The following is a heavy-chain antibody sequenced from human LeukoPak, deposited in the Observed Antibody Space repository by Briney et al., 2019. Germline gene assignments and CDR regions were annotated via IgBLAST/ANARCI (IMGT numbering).Heavy chain of an antibody. J-gene: IGHJ3*02. V-gene: IGHV1-18*03. D-gene: IGHD6-6*01. CDR1: GGTFSSYA. CDR2: ISGYNGNT. CDR3: ARASLDSKFAFDI. Sequence: ASVKVSCKASGGTFSSYAISWVRQAPGQGLEWMGWISGYNGNTNYAQKVQGRATMTTDTSTSTAYMELRSLRSDDMAVYYCARASLDSKFAFDIWGQGTMVTVSS.